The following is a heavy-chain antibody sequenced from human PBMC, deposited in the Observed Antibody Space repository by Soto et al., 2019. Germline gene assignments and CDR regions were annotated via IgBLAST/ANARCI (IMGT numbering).Heavy chain of an antibody. J-gene: IGHJ5*02. V-gene: IGHV2-5*01. Sequence: QITLKESGPTLVKPTQTLTLTCTFSGFSLSTSGVGVGWIRQPPGKALEWLALIYWYDDKRYSPSLKSRLTITKDTSKNQVVLTMTTVDPVDTATYYCAHSGYDFWGFDPWGQGTLVTVSS. D-gene: IGHD3-3*01. CDR2: IYWYDDK. CDR1: GFSLSTSGVG. CDR3: AHSGYDFWGFDP.